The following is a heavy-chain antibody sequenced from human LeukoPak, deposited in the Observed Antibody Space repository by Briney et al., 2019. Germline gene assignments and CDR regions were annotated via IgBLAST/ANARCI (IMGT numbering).Heavy chain of an antibody. Sequence: GGSLRLSCAASGFTFSSYAMSWVRQAPGKGLEWVSAISGSGGSTYYADSVKGRFTISRDNSKNTLYLQMNSLRAEDTAVYYCAKLGLRITIFGVVPKHRYNWFDPWGQGTLVTVSS. CDR3: AKLGLRITIFGVVPKHRYNWFDP. J-gene: IGHJ5*02. V-gene: IGHV3-23*01. CDR2: ISGSGGST. D-gene: IGHD3-3*01. CDR1: GFTFSSYA.